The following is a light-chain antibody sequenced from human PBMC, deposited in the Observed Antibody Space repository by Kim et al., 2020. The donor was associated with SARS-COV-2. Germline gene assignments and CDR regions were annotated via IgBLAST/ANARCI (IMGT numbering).Light chain of an antibody. CDR1: QSISSC. V-gene: IGKV1-5*01. J-gene: IGKJ1*01. CDR2: DAS. Sequence: ASVGDRVTITCRASQSISSCLAWYQQKPGKAPKLLIYDASTLETGVPSRFSGSGSGTEFTLTISSLQPDDFATYYCQKYNSYPRTFGQGTKVDIK. CDR3: QKYNSYPRT.